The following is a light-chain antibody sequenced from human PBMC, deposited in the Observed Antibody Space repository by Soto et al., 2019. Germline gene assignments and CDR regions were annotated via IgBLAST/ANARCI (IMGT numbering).Light chain of an antibody. CDR1: QSVSRW. CDR3: QQYDVYSPWM. Sequence: DIQITPSPSTLSASVKYRFTVTFXTSQSVSRWLAWYKQKPGEAPKLLIYKASNLESGVSSRFSGSGSGTEFTLTISSLQPDDSATYYCQQYDVYSPWMFGQGTKVDI. CDR2: KAS. J-gene: IGKJ1*01. V-gene: IGKV1-5*03.